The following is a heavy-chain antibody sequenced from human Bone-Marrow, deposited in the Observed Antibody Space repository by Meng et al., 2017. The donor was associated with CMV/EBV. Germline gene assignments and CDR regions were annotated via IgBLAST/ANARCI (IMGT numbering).Heavy chain of an antibody. V-gene: IGHV3-30*02. D-gene: IGHD6-6*01. Sequence: GESLKISCAASGFTFSSYGMHWVRQAPGKGLEWVAVIWYDGSNKYYADSVKGRFTISRDNSKNTLYLQMNSLRAEDTAVYYCAKGFDARRYYYGMDVWGQGTTVTVSS. CDR1: GFTFSSYG. CDR3: AKGFDARRYYYGMDV. CDR2: IWYDGSNK. J-gene: IGHJ6*02.